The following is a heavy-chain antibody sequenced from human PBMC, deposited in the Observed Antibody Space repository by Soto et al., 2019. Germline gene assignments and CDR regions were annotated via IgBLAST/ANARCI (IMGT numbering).Heavy chain of an antibody. CDR3: AKDNGGSYPTPADYYYGMDV. D-gene: IGHD1-26*01. V-gene: IGHV4-59*01. CDR2: IYYSGST. CDR1: GGSISSYY. Sequence: SETLSLTCTVSGGSISSYYWSWIRQPPGKGLEWIGYIYYSGSTNYNPSLKSRVTISVDTSKNQFSLKLSSVTAADTAVYYCAKDNGGSYPTPADYYYGMDVWGQGTTVTVSS. J-gene: IGHJ6*02.